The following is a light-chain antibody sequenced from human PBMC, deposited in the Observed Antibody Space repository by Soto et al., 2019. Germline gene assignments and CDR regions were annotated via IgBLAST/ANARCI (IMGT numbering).Light chain of an antibody. V-gene: IGKV3-11*01. CDR3: QQRSNWPPIT. Sequence: EIVLTQSPATLSLSPGERANISCMASQSVTTYLAWYQQKPGQAPRLLIYDASNRATGIPARFSGSGSGTDFTLTISSLEPEDFAVYYCQQRSNWPPITFGQGTRLEIK. J-gene: IGKJ5*01. CDR1: QSVTTY. CDR2: DAS.